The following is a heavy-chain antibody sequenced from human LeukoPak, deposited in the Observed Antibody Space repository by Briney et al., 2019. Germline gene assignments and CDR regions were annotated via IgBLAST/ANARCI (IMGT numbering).Heavy chain of an antibody. D-gene: IGHD6-13*01. CDR1: GYSITSAYY. CDR2: FFLKGST. CDR3: ATGVHGITAAGDYYFDY. J-gene: IGHJ4*02. Sequence: PSETLSLTCTVSGYSITSAYYWGWIRQPPGKGLEWIGSFFLKGSTYYNPSLKSRVTISVDTSKNQFSLTLSSVTAADTAVYYCATGVHGITAAGDYYFDYWGQGTLVTVSS. V-gene: IGHV4-38-2*02.